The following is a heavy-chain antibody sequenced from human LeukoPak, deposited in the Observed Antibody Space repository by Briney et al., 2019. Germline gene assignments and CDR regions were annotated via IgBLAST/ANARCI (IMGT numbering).Heavy chain of an antibody. CDR2: INPNNGGT. CDR3: AGEDNGSGYRPFDI. V-gene: IGHV1-2*06. D-gene: IGHD3-22*01. CDR1: GYTFTGYY. J-gene: IGHJ3*02. Sequence: GASVKVSCKASGYTFTGYYIHWVRQAPGQGLEWMGRINPNNGGTNYAQKFQGRVTMTRDMSMSTAYMELSRLRSDDTAVYYCAGEDNGSGYRPFDIWGQGTMVTVPS.